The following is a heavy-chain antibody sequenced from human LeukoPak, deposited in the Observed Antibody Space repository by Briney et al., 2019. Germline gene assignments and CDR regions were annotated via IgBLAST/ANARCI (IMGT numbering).Heavy chain of an antibody. CDR2: ISYDGSNK. Sequence: PGGSLRLSCAASGFSFSSYGMHWVRQAPGKGLEWVAVISYDGSNKYYADSVKGRFTISRDNSKNTLYLQMNSLRAEDTAVYYCARGYDSSGYYLGNEYFQHWGQGTLVTVSS. V-gene: IGHV3-30*03. CDR3: ARGYDSSGYYLGNEYFQH. J-gene: IGHJ1*01. CDR1: GFSFSSYG. D-gene: IGHD3-22*01.